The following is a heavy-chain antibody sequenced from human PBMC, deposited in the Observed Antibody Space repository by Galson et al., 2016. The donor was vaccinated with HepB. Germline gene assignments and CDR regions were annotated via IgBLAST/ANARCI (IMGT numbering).Heavy chain of an antibody. D-gene: IGHD1-26*01. Sequence: SLRLSCAASGFTFSDYAMNWVRQAPGKGLVWVSRIDSDGITTAYADSVKGRFTISRDNAKNTLYLQMNSLSAEDTAVYYCATGGGRRSKYYGMDVWGHGTMVTVSS. CDR3: ATGGGRRSKYYGMDV. CDR2: IDSDGITT. CDR1: GFTFSDYA. V-gene: IGHV3-74*01. J-gene: IGHJ6*02.